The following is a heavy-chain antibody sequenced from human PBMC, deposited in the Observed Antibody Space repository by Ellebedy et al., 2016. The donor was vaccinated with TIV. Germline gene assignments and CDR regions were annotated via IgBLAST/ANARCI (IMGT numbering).Heavy chain of an antibody. CDR2: ISSSSSYT. Sequence: GESLKTSCAVSGFTFSDYYMTWIRQAPGKRLEWVSYISSSSSYTNYAGSVKVRFTISRDNAKNSLYLQMNRLRAEDTAVYYCARGRGFSSSWYRSRFYYGMDVWGQGTTVTVSS. V-gene: IGHV3-11*06. CDR1: GFTFSDYY. D-gene: IGHD6-13*01. J-gene: IGHJ6*02. CDR3: ARGRGFSSSWYRSRFYYGMDV.